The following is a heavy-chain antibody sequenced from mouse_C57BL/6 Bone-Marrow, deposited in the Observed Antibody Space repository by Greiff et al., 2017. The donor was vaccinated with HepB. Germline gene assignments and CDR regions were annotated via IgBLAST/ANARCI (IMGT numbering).Heavy chain of an antibody. CDR3: ARLRDAFFAY. D-gene: IGHD2-12*01. Sequence: EVQLQESGPGLVKPSQSLSLTCSVTGYSITSGYYWHWIRQFPGNKLEWMGYISYDGSNNYNPSLKNRISITRDTSKNQFFLKLNSVTTEDTATYYCARLRDAFFAYWGQGTLVTVSA. CDR1: GYSITSGYY. V-gene: IGHV3-6*01. CDR2: ISYDGSN. J-gene: IGHJ3*01.